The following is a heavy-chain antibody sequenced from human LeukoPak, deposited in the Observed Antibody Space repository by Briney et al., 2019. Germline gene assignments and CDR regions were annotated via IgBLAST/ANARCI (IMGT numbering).Heavy chain of an antibody. CDR1: GGSISSYY. D-gene: IGHD6-6*01. CDR2: IYYSGST. V-gene: IGHV4-59*01. J-gene: IGHJ5*02. CDR3: ARDIPPYSSSSHLWFDP. Sequence: PSETLSLTCTVSGGSISSYYWSWIRQPPGKGLEWIGYIYYSGSTNYNPSLKSRVTISVDTSKNQFSLKLSPVTAADTAVYYCARDIPPYSSSSHLWFDPWGQGTLVTVSS.